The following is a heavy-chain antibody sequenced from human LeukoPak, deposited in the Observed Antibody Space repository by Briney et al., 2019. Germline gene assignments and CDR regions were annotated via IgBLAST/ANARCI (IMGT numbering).Heavy chain of an antibody. D-gene: IGHD3-10*01. Sequence: ASVKVSCKASGYTFTGYYMHWVRQAPGQGLEWMGWINPDNGVTKYAQKFQGRVTMTRDTSISTAYMELSRLRSDDTAVYYCARVMVRGVMSRFDPWGQGTLVTVSS. V-gene: IGHV1-2*02. CDR2: INPDNGVT. CDR1: GYTFTGYY. J-gene: IGHJ5*02. CDR3: ARVMVRGVMSRFDP.